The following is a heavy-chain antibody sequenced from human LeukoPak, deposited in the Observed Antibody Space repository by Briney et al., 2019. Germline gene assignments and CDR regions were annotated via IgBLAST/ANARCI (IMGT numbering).Heavy chain of an antibody. J-gene: IGHJ4*02. CDR2: INEHASER. CDR1: GFRFSDYW. CDR3: ARDWKDDYTALFM. Sequence: GGSLRLSCADSGFRFSDYWMSWVRQAPGKGLEWVALINEHASERYYAASVEGRFTISRDNSENSLYLQLNSLRAEDTAVYYCARDWKDDYTALFMRGQGTLVTVSS. V-gene: IGHV3-7*01. D-gene: IGHD1-1*01.